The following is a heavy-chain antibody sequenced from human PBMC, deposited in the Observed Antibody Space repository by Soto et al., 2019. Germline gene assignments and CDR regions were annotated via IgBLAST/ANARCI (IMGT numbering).Heavy chain of an antibody. CDR1: GYSFTSYW. CDR3: ARHIAVAGPDYYYYGMEV. D-gene: IGHD6-19*01. Sequence: PGESLKISCKGSGYSFTSYWISWVRQMPGKGLEWMGRIDPSDSYTNYSPSFQGHVTISADKSISTAYLQWSSLKASDTAMYYCARHIAVAGPDYYYYGMEVWGQGTTVTVSS. V-gene: IGHV5-10-1*01. CDR2: IDPSDSYT. J-gene: IGHJ6*02.